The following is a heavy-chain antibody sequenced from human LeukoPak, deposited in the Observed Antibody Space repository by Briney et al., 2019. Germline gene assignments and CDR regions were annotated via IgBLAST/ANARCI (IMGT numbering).Heavy chain of an antibody. CDR3: ARDRYRLVPYDAFDI. V-gene: IGHV3-7*01. D-gene: IGHD1-1*01. CDR2: IKQDGSEK. J-gene: IGHJ3*02. CDR1: GFTFSSYW. Sequence: GGSLRLSCAASGFTFSSYWMSWVRQAPGKGLEWVANIKQDGSEKYYVDPVKGRFTISRDNAKNSLYLQMNSLRAEDTAVYYGARDRYRLVPYDAFDIWGQGTMVTVSS.